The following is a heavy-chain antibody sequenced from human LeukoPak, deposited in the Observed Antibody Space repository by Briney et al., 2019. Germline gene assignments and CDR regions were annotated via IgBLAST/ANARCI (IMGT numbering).Heavy chain of an antibody. Sequence: SETLSLTCAVYGGSFSGYYWSWIRQPPGKGLEWIGEINHSGSTDYNPSLKSRVTISVDTSKNQFSLKLSSVTAADTAVYYCARGHPPNLDVWGQGTTVTVSS. CDR2: INHSGST. V-gene: IGHV4-34*01. CDR3: ARGHPPNLDV. J-gene: IGHJ6*02. CDR1: GGSFSGYY.